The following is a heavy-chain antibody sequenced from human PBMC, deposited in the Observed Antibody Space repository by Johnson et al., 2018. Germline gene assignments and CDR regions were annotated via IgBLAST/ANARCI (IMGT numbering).Heavy chain of an antibody. CDR1: GFTLNISA. J-gene: IGHJ3*01. CDR3: VKEGSSGTYYVDALEV. Sequence: VQLRESGGGLVQPGGSLRLSCAASGFTLNISAMSWVRQAPGKGLEWVSSISGSGARISYAASVKGRFTLSRDKTKKTVYLQMNSRSDEDTALYFCVKEGSSGTYYVDALEVWGRVTMVTVSS. CDR2: ISGSGARI. D-gene: IGHD1-26*01. V-gene: IGHV3-23*01.